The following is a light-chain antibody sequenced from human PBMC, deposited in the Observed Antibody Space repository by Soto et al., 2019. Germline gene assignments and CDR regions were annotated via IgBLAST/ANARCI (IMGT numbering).Light chain of an antibody. J-gene: IGLJ1*01. V-gene: IGLV1-40*01. Sequence: QPVLTQPPSVSGAPGQRVTISCTGSSSNIGAGYDVHWYQQRPGTAPKLLIYGNKNRPSGVPDRFSGSKSGTSASLAITGLQAEDEADYYCQAYDSSLSVSYVFGTGTKLTVL. CDR1: SSNIGAGYD. CDR2: GNK. CDR3: QAYDSSLSVSYV.